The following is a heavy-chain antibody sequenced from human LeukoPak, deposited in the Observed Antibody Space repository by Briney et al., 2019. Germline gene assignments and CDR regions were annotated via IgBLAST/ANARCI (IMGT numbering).Heavy chain of an antibody. CDR2: IYHSGST. V-gene: IGHV4-38-2*01. CDR1: GYYISSGYY. D-gene: IGHD2-2*01. CDR3: ARGTKPYCSTVDQ. J-gene: IGHJ4*02. Sequence: SETLSLTCAVSGYYISSGYYWGWIRQPPGKGLEWIGSIYHSGSTYNNPSLKSRVTISVDTSKNQFSLKLSSVTAADTAVYYCARGTKPYCSTVDQWGQGTLVTVSS.